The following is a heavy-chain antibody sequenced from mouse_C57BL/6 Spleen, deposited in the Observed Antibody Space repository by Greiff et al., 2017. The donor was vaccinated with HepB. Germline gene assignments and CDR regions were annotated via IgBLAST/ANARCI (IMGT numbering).Heavy chain of an antibody. CDR1: GFSLTSYG. J-gene: IGHJ4*01. CDR2: IWSDGST. V-gene: IGHV2-6-1*01. Sequence: VQLQQSGPGLVAPSQSLSITCTVSGFSLTSYGVHWVRQPPGKGLEWLVVIWSDGSTTYNSALKSRLSISKDNSKSQVFLKMNSLQTDDTAMYYCARHERFGYAMDYWGQGTSVTVSS. CDR3: ARHERFGYAMDY.